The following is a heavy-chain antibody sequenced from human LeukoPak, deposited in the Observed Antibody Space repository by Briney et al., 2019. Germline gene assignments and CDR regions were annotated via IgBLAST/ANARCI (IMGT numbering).Heavy chain of an antibody. V-gene: IGHV3-15*01. CDR1: GFTFGNAW. CDR3: TTQIYYDYVWGSYRDLTFDY. Sequence: PGGSLRLSCAASGFTFGNAWMSWVRQAPGKGLELVGRIKSKTDGGTTDYAAPVKGRFTISRDDSKNTLYLQMNSLKTEDTAVYYCTTQIYYDYVWGSYRDLTFDYWGQGTLVTVSS. J-gene: IGHJ4*02. CDR2: IKSKTDGGTT. D-gene: IGHD3-16*02.